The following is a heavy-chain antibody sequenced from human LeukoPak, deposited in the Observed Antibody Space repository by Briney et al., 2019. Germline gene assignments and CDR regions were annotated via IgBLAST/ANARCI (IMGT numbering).Heavy chain of an antibody. V-gene: IGHV3-53*01. D-gene: IGHD3-3*01. CDR3: AKIPAYDFWSGPVFDY. J-gene: IGHJ4*02. CDR1: GLIVSSNY. Sequence: GGSLRLSCAASGLIVSSNYMSWVRQAPGKGLEWVSVIYSGGSTYYADSVKGRFTISRDNSKNTLYLQMNSLRAEDTAVYYCAKIPAYDFWSGPVFDYWGQGTLVTVSS. CDR2: IYSGGST.